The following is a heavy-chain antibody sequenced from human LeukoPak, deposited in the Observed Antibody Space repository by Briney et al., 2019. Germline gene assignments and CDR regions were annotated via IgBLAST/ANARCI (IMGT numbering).Heavy chain of an antibody. Sequence: SETLSLTCAVYGGSFSGYYWSWIRQPPGKGLEWIGEINHSGSTNYNPSLKSRVTISVDTSKNQFSLKLSSVTAADTAVYYCARHRGYSSRMVRGNRSRAGLDYWGQGTLVTVSS. CDR3: ARHRGYSSRMVRGNRSRAGLDY. V-gene: IGHV4-34*01. D-gene: IGHD3-10*01. CDR1: GGSFSGYY. CDR2: INHSGST. J-gene: IGHJ4*02.